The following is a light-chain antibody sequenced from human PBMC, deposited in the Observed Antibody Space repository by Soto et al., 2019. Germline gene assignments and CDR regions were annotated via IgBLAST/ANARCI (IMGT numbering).Light chain of an antibody. Sequence: EIILTQSPGTLSLSPWERATLSCRASESVSGSRLSWYQLRPGQAPRLLIYGASSRATGISDRFSGRGSGTDFTLTINRLEPEDFAVYYCQQHGSSPHTFGQGTKVEIK. CDR3: QQHGSSPHT. V-gene: IGKV3-20*01. CDR2: GAS. J-gene: IGKJ1*01. CDR1: ESVSGSR.